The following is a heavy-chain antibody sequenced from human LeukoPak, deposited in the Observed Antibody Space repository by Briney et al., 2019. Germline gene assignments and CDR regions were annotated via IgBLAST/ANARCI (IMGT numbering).Heavy chain of an antibody. CDR3: ARWFPSIAGLKG. J-gene: IGHJ4*02. V-gene: IGHV4-59*01. D-gene: IGHD6-6*01. CDR2: IYYSGST. Sequence: SETLSLTCSVSGGXISSYYCSWIRQPPGKGLEWIGYIYYSGSTNYNPSLKSRVTISVDTSKNQFSLKLSSVTAADTAVYYCARWFPSIAGLKGWGQGTLVTVSS. CDR1: GGXISSYY.